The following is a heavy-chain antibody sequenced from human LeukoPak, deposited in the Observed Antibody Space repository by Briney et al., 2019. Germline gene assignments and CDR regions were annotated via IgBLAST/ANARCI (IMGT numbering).Heavy chain of an antibody. CDR1: GCTFTSYD. CDR3: ARVPTPSLNWFDP. Sequence: ASVKVSCKASGCTFTSYDINWVRQATGQGLEWMGWMNPNRGNTGYAQKFQGRVTMTRNTSISTAYMELTSLRSEDTAVYYCARVPTPSLNWFDPWGQGTLVTVSS. J-gene: IGHJ5*02. V-gene: IGHV1-8*01. CDR2: MNPNRGNT.